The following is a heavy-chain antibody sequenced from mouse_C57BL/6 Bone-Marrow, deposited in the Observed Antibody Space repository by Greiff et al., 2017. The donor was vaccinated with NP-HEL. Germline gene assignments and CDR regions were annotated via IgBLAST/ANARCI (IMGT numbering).Heavy chain of an antibody. CDR2: INPNNGGT. CDR3: AREIGNYYGYYAMDY. J-gene: IGHJ4*01. Sequence: EVQLQQSGPELVKPGASVKISCKASGYTFTDYYMNWVKQSHGKSLEWIGDINPNNGGTSYNQKFKGKATLTVDKSSSTAYMELRSLTSEDSAVYYCAREIGNYYGYYAMDYWGQGTSVTVSS. D-gene: IGHD2-1*01. CDR1: GYTFTDYY. V-gene: IGHV1-26*01.